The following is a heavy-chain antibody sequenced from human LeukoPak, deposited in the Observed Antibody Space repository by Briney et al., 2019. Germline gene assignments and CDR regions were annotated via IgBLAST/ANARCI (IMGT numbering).Heavy chain of an antibody. D-gene: IGHD6-19*01. V-gene: IGHV3-30*18. J-gene: IGHJ4*02. CDR3: AKGQAVDDY. Sequence: GRSLRLSCAASGLTFSSYGMHWVRQAPGKGLEWVAVISYDGSNKYYADSVKGRFTISRDNSKNTLYLQMNSLRAEDTAVYYCAKGQAVDDYWGQGTLVTVSS. CDR1: GLTFSSYG. CDR2: ISYDGSNK.